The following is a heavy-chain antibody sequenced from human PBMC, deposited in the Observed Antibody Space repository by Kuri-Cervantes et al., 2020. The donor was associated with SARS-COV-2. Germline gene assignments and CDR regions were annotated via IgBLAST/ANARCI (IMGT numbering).Heavy chain of an antibody. CDR2: IYHSGST. V-gene: IGHV4-38-2*01. D-gene: IGHD2-2*01. J-gene: IGHJ5*02. CDR1: GYSISSGYY. Sequence: SETLSLTCAVSGYSISSGYYWGWIRQPPGKGLEWIGSIYHSGSTYYNPSLKSRVTISVDTSKNQFSLKLTSVTAADTSVYFCARRTNVGVVPVFDPWGQGTLVTVSS. CDR3: ARRTNVGVVPVFDP.